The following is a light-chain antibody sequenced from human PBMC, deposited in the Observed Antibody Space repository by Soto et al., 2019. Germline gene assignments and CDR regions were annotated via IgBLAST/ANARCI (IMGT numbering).Light chain of an antibody. CDR3: QHYNNSPRT. J-gene: IGKJ1*01. Sequence: EIVMTQSPATLSVSPGERATLSCRASQSVSSNLAWYQQKPGQAPRLLIYGTSTRATGIPARFSGSGSGTEFTRPISGLQSEDFAVYYCQHYNNSPRTFGQGTKVEIK. CDR2: GTS. V-gene: IGKV3-15*01. CDR1: QSVSSN.